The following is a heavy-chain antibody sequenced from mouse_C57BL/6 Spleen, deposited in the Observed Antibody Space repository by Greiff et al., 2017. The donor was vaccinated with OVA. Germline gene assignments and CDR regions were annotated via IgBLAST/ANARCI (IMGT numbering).Heavy chain of an antibody. CDR2: INPYNGGT. Sequence: VQLKESGPVLVKPGASVKMSCKASGYTFTDYYMNWVKQSHGKSLEWIGVINPYNGGTSYNQKFKGKATLTVDKSSSTAYMELNSLTSEDSAVYYCARTRRLRRGFDYWGQGTTLTVSS. CDR1: GYTFTDYY. J-gene: IGHJ2*01. V-gene: IGHV1-19*01. D-gene: IGHD2-2*01. CDR3: ARTRRLRRGFDY.